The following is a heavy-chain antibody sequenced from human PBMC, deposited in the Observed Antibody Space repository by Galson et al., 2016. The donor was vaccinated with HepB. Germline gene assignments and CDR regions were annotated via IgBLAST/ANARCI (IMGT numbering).Heavy chain of an antibody. V-gene: IGHV3-30*03. CDR1: GFTLSNYG. CDR3: ARGGYCSSVSCSWYYYMDV. Sequence: SLRLSCAVSGFTLSNYGMHWLRQAPGKGLEWVAVISHDGNHKYYSDSVKGRFTISRDNSKDTLYLEVSSLRSEDTAVYYCARGGYCSSVSCSWYYYMDVWGKGTTVTVSS. CDR2: ISHDGNHK. D-gene: IGHD2-2*01. J-gene: IGHJ6*03.